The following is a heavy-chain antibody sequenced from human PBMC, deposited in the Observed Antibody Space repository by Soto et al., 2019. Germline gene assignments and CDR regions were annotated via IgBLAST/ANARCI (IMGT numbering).Heavy chain of an antibody. CDR1: GGSINSRYW. CDR2: IYHSGST. J-gene: IGHJ4*02. CDR3: ARVQNGSGNYYTHLFDY. D-gene: IGHD3-10*01. Sequence: PSETLSLTCAVSGGSINSRYWWSWVRQSPGKGLEWIGEIYHSGSTNYNPSLKSRVTISVDKSKNQFSLNLSSVTAADTAVYYCARVQNGSGNYYTHLFDYWSQGSPVTGSS. V-gene: IGHV4-4*02.